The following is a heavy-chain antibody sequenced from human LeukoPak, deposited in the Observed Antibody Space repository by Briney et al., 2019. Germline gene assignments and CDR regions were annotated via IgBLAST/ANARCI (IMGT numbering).Heavy chain of an antibody. Sequence: SETLSLTCTVSGGSISSYYWSWIRQPPGKGLEWIGYIYYSGSTNYNPSLKSRVTISVDTSKNQFSLKLSSVTAADTAVYYCARGYCSSTSCYTRRALNYYYGMDVWGQGTTVTVSS. CDR2: IYYSGST. J-gene: IGHJ6*02. CDR3: ARGYCSSTSCYTRRALNYYYGMDV. V-gene: IGHV4-59*08. CDR1: GGSISSYY. D-gene: IGHD2-2*02.